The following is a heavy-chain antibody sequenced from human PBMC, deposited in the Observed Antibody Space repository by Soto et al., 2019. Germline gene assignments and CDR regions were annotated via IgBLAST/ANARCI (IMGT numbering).Heavy chain of an antibody. D-gene: IGHD2-2*01. CDR3: ARDPVQDIVVVPAAYYGMDV. Sequence: GGSLRLSCAASGFTFSSYGMHWVRQAPGKGLEWVAVIWYDGSNKYYADSVKGRFTISRDNSKNTLYLQMNSLRAEDTAVYYCARDPVQDIVVVPAAYYGMDVWGQGTTVTVSS. V-gene: IGHV3-33*01. CDR2: IWYDGSNK. CDR1: GFTFSSYG. J-gene: IGHJ6*02.